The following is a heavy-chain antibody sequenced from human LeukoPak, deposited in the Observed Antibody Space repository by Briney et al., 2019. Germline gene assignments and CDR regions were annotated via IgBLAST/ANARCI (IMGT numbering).Heavy chain of an antibody. CDR1: GGSISSYY. CDR3: ARRRYCSSTSCYFDY. Sequence: SETLSLTCTVSGGSISSYYWSWIRQPPGKGLEWIGYIYTSGSTNYNPSLKSRVTISVDTSKNQFSLKLSSVTAADTAVYYCARRRYCSSTSCYFDYWGQGTLVTVSS. V-gene: IGHV4-4*09. J-gene: IGHJ4*02. D-gene: IGHD2-2*01. CDR2: IYTSGST.